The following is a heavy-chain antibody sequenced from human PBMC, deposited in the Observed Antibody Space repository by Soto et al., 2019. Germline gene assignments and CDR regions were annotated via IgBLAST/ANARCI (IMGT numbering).Heavy chain of an antibody. Sequence: GASVKVSCKASGGTFSSYTISWVRQAPGQGLEWMGRIIPILGIANYAQKFQGRVTITADKSTSTAYMELSSLRSEDTAVYYCAKDLGIAAAGTLIGFDPWGQGTLVTVSS. CDR1: GGTFSSYT. CDR3: AKDLGIAAAGTLIGFDP. V-gene: IGHV1-69*04. D-gene: IGHD6-13*01. CDR2: IIPILGIA. J-gene: IGHJ5*02.